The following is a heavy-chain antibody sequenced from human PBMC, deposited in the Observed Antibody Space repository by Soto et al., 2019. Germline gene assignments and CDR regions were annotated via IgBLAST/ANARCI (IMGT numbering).Heavy chain of an antibody. J-gene: IGHJ6*02. CDR2: IDPSDSYT. CDR3: AGALGSGRTGTNFYCCCMDV. V-gene: IGHV5-10-1*01. Sequence: GESLKISCKGSGYSFTSYWISWVRQMPGKGLEWMGRIDPSDSYTNYSPSFQGHVTISADKSISTAYLQWSSLKASDTAMYYCAGALGSGRTGTNFYCCCMDVWGHGTMVTVSS. CDR1: GYSFTSYW. D-gene: IGHD3-10*01.